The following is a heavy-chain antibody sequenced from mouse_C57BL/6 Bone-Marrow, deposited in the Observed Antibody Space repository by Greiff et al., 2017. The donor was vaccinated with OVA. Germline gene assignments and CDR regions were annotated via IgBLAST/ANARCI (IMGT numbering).Heavy chain of an antibody. Sequence: EVQLVESGGGLVQPKGSLKLSCAASGFSFNTYAMNWVRQAPGKGLEWVARIRSNSNNYATYYADSVKDSFTISRDNSESMLYLQMNNLKTEDTAMYYCVRHGPYYYGSSEYYFDYWGQGTTLTVSS. CDR1: GFSFNTYA. D-gene: IGHD1-1*01. CDR3: VRHGPYYYGSSEYYFDY. J-gene: IGHJ2*01. CDR2: IRSNSNNYAT. V-gene: IGHV10-1*01.